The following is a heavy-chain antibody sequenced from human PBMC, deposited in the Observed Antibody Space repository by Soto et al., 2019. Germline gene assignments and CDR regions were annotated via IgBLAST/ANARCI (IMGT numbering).Heavy chain of an antibody. CDR2: IRTSGSTI. CDR1: GFTFSDYY. Sequence: QVQLVESGGGLVKPGGSLRLSCAASGFTFSDYYMSWIRQASGKGLEWVSNIRTSGSTINSADSVKGRVTISRDHAKNSLDLQMNSLRAEDQAVYYCARVAPHLDCCVQGTLVTVSS. CDR3: ARVAPHLDC. J-gene: IGHJ4*02. V-gene: IGHV3-11*01.